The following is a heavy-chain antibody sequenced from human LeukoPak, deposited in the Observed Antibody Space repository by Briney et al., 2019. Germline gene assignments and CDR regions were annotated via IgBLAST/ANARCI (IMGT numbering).Heavy chain of an antibody. D-gene: IGHD6-19*01. CDR1: GFSFSSYG. V-gene: IGHV3-NL1*01. J-gene: IGHJ4*02. Sequence: PGGSLRLSCAASGFSFSSYGMHWVRQAPGKGLEWVSGIGSSAITTFYADSVKGRFTISRDNSKNTLYLQMNSLRAEDTGVYYCARDPRGVAGWGYFDYWGQGTLVTVSS. CDR3: ARDPRGVAGWGYFDY. CDR2: IGSSAITT.